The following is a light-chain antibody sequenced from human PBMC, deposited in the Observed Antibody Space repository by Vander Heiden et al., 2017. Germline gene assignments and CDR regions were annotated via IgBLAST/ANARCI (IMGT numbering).Light chain of an antibody. V-gene: IGKV1-39*01. Sequence: DMQMTQSPSSLSASVGDRVTITCRASQSISSYLNWYQQKPGKAPKLLIYAASSLQSGVPSRFGGSGSGTDFILTISSLQPEDFATYYCQQSYNTPWAFGQGTKVEIK. CDR1: QSISSY. J-gene: IGKJ1*01. CDR3: QQSYNTPWA. CDR2: AAS.